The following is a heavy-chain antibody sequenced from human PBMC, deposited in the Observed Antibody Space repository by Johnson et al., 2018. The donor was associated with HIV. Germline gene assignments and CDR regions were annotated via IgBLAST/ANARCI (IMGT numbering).Heavy chain of an antibody. D-gene: IGHD6-19*01. CDR1: GFTFSDYY. CDR3: ASGEPCLVPDSDDAFDI. V-gene: IGHV3-11*04. J-gene: IGHJ3*02. Sequence: QLVESGGNLVKPGGSLRLSCAASGFTFSDYYMSWIRQAPGKGLEWISYISSSGSTIYYADSVKGRFTISRDNAKNSLYLQMNSLRAEDTAVYYCASGEPCLVPDSDDAFDIWCQGTMVTVSS. CDR2: ISSSGSTI.